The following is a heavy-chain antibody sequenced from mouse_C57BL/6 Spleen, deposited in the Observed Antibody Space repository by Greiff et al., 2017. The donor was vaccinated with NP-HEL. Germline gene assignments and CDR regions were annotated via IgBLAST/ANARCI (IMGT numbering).Heavy chain of an antibody. V-gene: IGHV1-52*01. D-gene: IGHD1-1*02. CDR2: IDPSDSET. Sequence: QVQLQQSGAELVRPGSSVKLSCKASGYTFTSYWMHWVKQRPIQGLEWIGNIDPSDSETHYNQKFKDKATLTVDKSSSTAYMQLSSLTSEDSAVYYCARGDYPYWYFDVWGTGTTVTVSS. J-gene: IGHJ1*03. CDR3: ARGDYPYWYFDV. CDR1: GYTFTSYW.